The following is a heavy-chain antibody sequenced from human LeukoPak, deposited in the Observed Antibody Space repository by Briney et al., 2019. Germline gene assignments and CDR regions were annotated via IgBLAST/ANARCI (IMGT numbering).Heavy chain of an antibody. CDR1: GFTFSSYT. CDR3: AKRLTLGAFDI. J-gene: IGHJ3*02. V-gene: IGHV3-30-3*02. CDR2: ISYDGSNK. Sequence: PGGSLRLSCAASGFTFSSYTMHWVRQAPGKGLEWVAVISYDGSNKYYADSVKGRFTISRDNSKNTLYLQMNSLRAEDTAVYYCAKRLTLGAFDIWGQGTMVTVSS. D-gene: IGHD3-10*01.